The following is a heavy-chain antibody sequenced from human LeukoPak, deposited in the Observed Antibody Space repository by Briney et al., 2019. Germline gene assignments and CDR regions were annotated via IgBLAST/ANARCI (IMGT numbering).Heavy chain of an antibody. CDR2: ISSSSSYT. CDR3: ARERGDTAMVFDY. V-gene: IGHV3-11*06. CDR1: GFIFSDYY. D-gene: IGHD5-18*01. J-gene: IGHJ4*02. Sequence: GGSLRLSCAASGFIFSDYYMSWIRQAPGKGLEWVSYISSSSSYTNYADSVKGRFTISRDNAKNSLYLQMNSLRAEDTAVYCCARERGDTAMVFDYWGQGTLVTVSS.